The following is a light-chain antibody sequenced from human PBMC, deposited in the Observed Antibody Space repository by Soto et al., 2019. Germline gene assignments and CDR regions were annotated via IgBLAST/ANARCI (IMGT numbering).Light chain of an antibody. CDR3: AAWEDSRSGVV. CDR1: SSNIGSNA. Sequence: QSVLTQPPSASGTPGQRVTISCSGSSSNIGSNAVNWYQQLPGPAPKLLIYSNNQRPSGVPDRCSGSKSGTSASLAISGLQSEDEADYYCAAWEDSRSGVVFGGGTKLTVL. V-gene: IGLV1-44*01. J-gene: IGLJ2*01. CDR2: SNN.